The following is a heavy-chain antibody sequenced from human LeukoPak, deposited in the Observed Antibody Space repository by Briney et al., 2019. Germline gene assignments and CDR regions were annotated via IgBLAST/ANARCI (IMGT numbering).Heavy chain of an antibody. CDR2: ISGSGGST. CDR1: GFTFSSYA. V-gene: IGHV3-23*01. Sequence: PGGSLRLSCAASGFTFSSYAMSWVRQAPGKGLEWVSAISGSGGSTYYADSVKGRFIISRDNSKNTLYLQMNSVRTEDTAVYYCAAEPRVDLFFVVNHWGQGTRVTVSS. CDR3: AAEPRVDLFFVVNH. J-gene: IGHJ5*02. D-gene: IGHD3-10*01.